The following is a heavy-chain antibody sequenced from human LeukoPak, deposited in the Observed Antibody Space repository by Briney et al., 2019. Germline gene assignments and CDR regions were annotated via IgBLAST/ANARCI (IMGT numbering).Heavy chain of an antibody. Sequence: SETLSLTCSVSDGSISSYYWSWIRQPPGKGLEWIGYIYYSGSTNYSPSLKSRVTISVDTSKNQFSLKLSSVTAADTAVYYCARARDGYNHDTFDLWGQGTMVTVSS. V-gene: IGHV4-59*12. CDR1: DGSISSYY. CDR3: ARARDGYNHDTFDL. D-gene: IGHD5-24*01. CDR2: IYYSGST. J-gene: IGHJ3*01.